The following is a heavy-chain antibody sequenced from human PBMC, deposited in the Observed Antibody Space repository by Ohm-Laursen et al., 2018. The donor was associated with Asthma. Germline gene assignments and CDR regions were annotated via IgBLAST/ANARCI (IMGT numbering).Heavy chain of an antibody. V-gene: IGHV1-2*04. CDR3: AREFSSSPDHNNWFDP. CDR2: INPNSGGT. CDR1: GYTFTGYY. J-gene: IGHJ5*02. D-gene: IGHD6-6*01. Sequence: SSVKVSCKASGYTFTGYYMHWVRQAPGQGLEWMGWINPNSGGTNYAQKFQGWVTMTRDTSISTAYMELSRLRSDDTAVYYCAREFSSSPDHNNWFDPWGQGTLVTVSS.